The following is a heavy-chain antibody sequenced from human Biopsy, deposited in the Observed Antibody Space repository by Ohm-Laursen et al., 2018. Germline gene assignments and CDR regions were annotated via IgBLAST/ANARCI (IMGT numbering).Heavy chain of an antibody. D-gene: IGHD3-9*01. CDR1: GFAFSYYG. J-gene: IGHJ5*02. V-gene: IGHV3-33*01. CDR2: MWSDGINK. CDR3: ARDDDTTGHYMILNH. Sequence: SSLRLSCAAPGFAFSYYGLHWVRQAPGKGLQWVAVMWSDGINKNYADSVKGRFTVPRDNSNNVLYLQMSSLRDEDSAVYYCARDDDTTGHYMILNHWGQGTLVTVSS.